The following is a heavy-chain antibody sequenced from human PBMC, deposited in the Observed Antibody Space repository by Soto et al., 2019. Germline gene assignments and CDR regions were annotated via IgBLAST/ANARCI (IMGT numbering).Heavy chain of an antibody. CDR2: VFYSGAT. CDR3: ARAGFSYGHLLF. Sequence: SETLSLTCNVSGGPIKTGDYYWSWIRQPPGKGLEWIGYVFYSGATNYSPSLKSRAAISMDTSKNQFSLSLTSVTAADTAVYYCARAGFSYGHLLFWGQGIRVTVSS. CDR1: GGPIKTGDYY. V-gene: IGHV4-30-4*01. D-gene: IGHD3-10*01. J-gene: IGHJ4*02.